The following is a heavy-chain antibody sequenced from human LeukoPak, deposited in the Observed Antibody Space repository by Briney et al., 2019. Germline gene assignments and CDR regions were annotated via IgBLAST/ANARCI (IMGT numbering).Heavy chain of an antibody. V-gene: IGHV4-30-4*08. CDR3: ARALGGYYYMDV. Sequence: SETLSLTCTVSGGSISSGDYDWSWIRQPPGKGLEWIGYIYYSGSTYYNPSLKSRVTISVDTSKNQFSLKLSSVTAADTAVYYCARALGGYYYMDVWGKGTTVTVSS. CDR1: GGSISSGDYD. J-gene: IGHJ6*03. D-gene: IGHD3-3*02. CDR2: IYYSGST.